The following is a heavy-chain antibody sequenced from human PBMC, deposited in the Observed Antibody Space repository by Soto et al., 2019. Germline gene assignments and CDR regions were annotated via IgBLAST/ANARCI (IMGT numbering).Heavy chain of an antibody. D-gene: IGHD5-18*01. CDR1: VFTFLSFT. CDR2: ISSNSAYI. CDR3: TRDESRDRRARGWLEQ. J-gene: IGHJ4*02. V-gene: IGHV3-21*01. Sequence: VGSLRLSCASSVFTFLSFTINWFLQAPVKGLEWVSTISSNSAYIYYTDALRGRFTISRDNAKNSLHLQMNSLRAEDTAVYYCTRDESRDRRARGWLEQWGPGTLVNVSS.